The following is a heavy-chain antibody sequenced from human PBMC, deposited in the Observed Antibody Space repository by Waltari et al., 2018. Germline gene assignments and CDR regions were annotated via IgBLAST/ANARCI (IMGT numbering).Heavy chain of an antibody. Sequence: EVQLLESGGGLVQPGGSLRLSGAASGFTFSNFAMTWVRQAPGKGMEWISTMPGKVDSTYHTASGKGRFTISRENSKNTLYLQMNSLRADDAAIYYCAKSPYGDKTTFDYWGQGTLVTVSS. CDR2: MPGKVDST. CDR1: GFTFSNFA. J-gene: IGHJ4*02. D-gene: IGHD4-17*01. CDR3: AKSPYGDKTTFDY. V-gene: IGHV3-23*01.